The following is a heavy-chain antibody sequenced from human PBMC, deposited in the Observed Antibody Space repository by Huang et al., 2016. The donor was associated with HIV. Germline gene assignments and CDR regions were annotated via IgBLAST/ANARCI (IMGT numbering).Heavy chain of an antibody. V-gene: IGHV3-7*01. J-gene: IGHJ6*02. CDR2: IKQDESEK. D-gene: IGHD1-7*01. CDR3: ATKTGAMDI. Sequence: VESGGRLVQPGGSIRLSRLGSTFSFGAYWLSWVHQTTGKGLEWVANIKQDESEKYYVESVKGRFNISRDNDKKILFLQMDNVRVEDTATYYCATKTGAMDIWGQGTAVTVS. CDR1: TFSFGAYW.